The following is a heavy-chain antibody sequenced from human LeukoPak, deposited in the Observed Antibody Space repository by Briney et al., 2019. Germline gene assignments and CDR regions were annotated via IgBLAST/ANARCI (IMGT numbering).Heavy chain of an antibody. CDR3: VPDSSRKTDY. D-gene: IGHD3-22*01. CDR2: IIPIFGTA. Sequence: ASVTVSCTASGGTFSSYAISWVRQAPGQGLEWMGGIIPIFGTANYAQKFQGRVTITADESTSTAYMELSSLRSEDTAVYYCVPDSSRKTDYWGQGTLVTVSS. J-gene: IGHJ4*02. CDR1: GGTFSSYA. V-gene: IGHV1-69*13.